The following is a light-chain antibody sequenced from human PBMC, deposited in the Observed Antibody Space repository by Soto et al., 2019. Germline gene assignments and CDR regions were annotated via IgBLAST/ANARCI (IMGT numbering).Light chain of an antibody. CDR2: EAS. CDR3: QHYNNYWGT. Sequence: DIQMTQSAPILSASIGDRVTIAYRASESIDTWLAWYQQKPGTAPKLMIYEASTLEDGVPSRFSGAGSGTEFTLTINSLQPDDFATYYCQHYNNYWGTFGQGTKVDIK. CDR1: ESIDTW. J-gene: IGKJ1*01. V-gene: IGKV1-5*03.